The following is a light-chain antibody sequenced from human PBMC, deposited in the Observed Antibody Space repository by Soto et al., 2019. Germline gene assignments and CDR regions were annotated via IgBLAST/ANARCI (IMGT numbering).Light chain of an antibody. CDR3: CSYAGSSTWV. CDR1: SSDVGSYNF. CDR2: EGS. J-gene: IGLJ1*01. Sequence: QSALTQPASVSGSPGQSITISCTGTSSDVGSYNFLSWYQQHPGKAPTVMIYEGSKRPSGVSNRFSGSKSGNTASLTISGLQAEDEADYYCCSYAGSSTWVFGTGTKLTVL. V-gene: IGLV2-23*01.